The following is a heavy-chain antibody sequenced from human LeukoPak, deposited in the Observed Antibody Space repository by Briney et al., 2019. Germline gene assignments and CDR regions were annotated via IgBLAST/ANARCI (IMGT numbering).Heavy chain of an antibody. CDR3: AKSGTSSSSYYYYGMDV. D-gene: IGHD6-6*01. CDR1: GFTFSNYA. V-gene: IGHV3-23*01. CDR2: ISGSGGAT. Sequence: PGGSPRLSCAASGFTFSNYAMSWVRQAPGKGLEWVSVISGSGGATYYADSLKGRFTISGDNSKNTLYLQMNSLRAEDTAVYYCAKSGTSSSSYYYYGMDVWGQGTTVTVSS. J-gene: IGHJ6*02.